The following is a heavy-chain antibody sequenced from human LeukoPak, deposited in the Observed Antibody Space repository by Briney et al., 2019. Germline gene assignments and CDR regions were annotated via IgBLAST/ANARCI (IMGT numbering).Heavy chain of an antibody. CDR1: WLTFSSFP. V-gene: IGHV3-21*06. CDR3: ARLRRNSDKSGFYYYYDY. CDR2: INTVASYI. Sequence: GGSLRLSCAASWLTFSSFPFNWVRQGPGKGLEWVSSINTVASYIYYADSVKGRFTISRDNAKNSLYLQMNSLRAEDTGVYYCARLRRNSDKSGFYYYYDYWGQGTLVTVSS. D-gene: IGHD3-22*01. J-gene: IGHJ4*02.